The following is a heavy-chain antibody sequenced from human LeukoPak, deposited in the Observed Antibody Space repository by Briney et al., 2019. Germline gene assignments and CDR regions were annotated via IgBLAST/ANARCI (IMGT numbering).Heavy chain of an antibody. Sequence: GASVKVSCKASGNIFNSYGFSWVRQAPGQGLEWIGWINVHKGNTEYAQKFQGRVSMTADTSTSTVYMELRSLRSDDTAVYYCSREEYLSGSYVDDWGQGNPVTVSS. CDR2: INVHKGNT. D-gene: IGHD3-10*01. CDR1: GNIFNSYG. J-gene: IGHJ4*02. V-gene: IGHV1-18*01. CDR3: SREEYLSGSYVDD.